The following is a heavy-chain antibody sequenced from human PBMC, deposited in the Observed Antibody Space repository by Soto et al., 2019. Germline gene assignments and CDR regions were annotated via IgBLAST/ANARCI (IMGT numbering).Heavy chain of an antibody. CDR1: GYTFTSYA. Sequence: ASVKVSCKASGYTFTSYAMHWVRQAPGQRLEWMGWINAGNGNTKYSQKFQGRVTITRDTSASTAYMELSSLRSQDTAVYYCARGGGHRGSWFDPWGQGTLVTVSS. CDR3: ARGGGHRGSWFDP. CDR2: INAGNGNT. V-gene: IGHV1-3*01. J-gene: IGHJ5*02. D-gene: IGHD2-15*01.